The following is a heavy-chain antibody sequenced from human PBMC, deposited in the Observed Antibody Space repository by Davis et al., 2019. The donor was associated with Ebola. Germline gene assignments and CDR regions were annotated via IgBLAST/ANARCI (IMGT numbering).Heavy chain of an antibody. Sequence: PGGSLRLSCAASGFTFSSYGMHWVRQAPGKGLEWVAVISYDGSNKYYADSVKGRFTISRDNSKNTLYLQMNSLRAEDTAVYYCAKDLIATHYYYGMDVWGKGTTVTVSS. V-gene: IGHV3-30*18. CDR3: AKDLIATHYYYGMDV. D-gene: IGHD2-15*01. CDR2: ISYDGSNK. J-gene: IGHJ6*04. CDR1: GFTFSSYG.